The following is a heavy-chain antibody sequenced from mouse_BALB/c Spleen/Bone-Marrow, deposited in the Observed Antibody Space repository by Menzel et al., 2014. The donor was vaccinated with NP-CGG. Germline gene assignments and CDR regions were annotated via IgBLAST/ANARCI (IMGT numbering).Heavy chain of an antibody. CDR2: IWGDGST. D-gene: IGHD2-14*01. Sequence: VQLQQSGTGLVAPSQSLSITCTVSGFSLTSYGVSWVRQSPGKGLEWLGVIWGDGSTNYHSALISRLSISKDNSKSQVFLKLSSLQTDDTATYYCAKQDYYRYDYAMDYWGRGTSVTVSS. CDR3: AKQDYYRYDYAMDY. J-gene: IGHJ4*01. CDR1: GFSLTSYG. V-gene: IGHV2-3*01.